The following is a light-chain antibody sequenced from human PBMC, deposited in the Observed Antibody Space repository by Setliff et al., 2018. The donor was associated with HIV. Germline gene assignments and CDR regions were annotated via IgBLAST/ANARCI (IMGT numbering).Light chain of an antibody. V-gene: IGLV3-21*04. J-gene: IGLJ1*01. CDR3: QVWDSSSDSYV. CDR2: YDS. Sequence: SYELAQPPSVSVAPGETARITCGGNNIGSKSVHWYQQKPGQAPVLVIYYDSDRPSGIPERISGSNSGNTATLTINRVEAGDEADYYCQVWDSSSDSYVFGTGTKVTVL. CDR1: NIGSKS.